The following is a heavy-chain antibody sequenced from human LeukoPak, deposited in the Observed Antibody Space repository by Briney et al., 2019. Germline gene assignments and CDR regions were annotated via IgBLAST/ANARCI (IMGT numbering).Heavy chain of an antibody. CDR3: VRDGDAYDFDH. Sequence: GGSLRLSCAASGFSIRGYWMHCVRQAPGKGLMWVSRIKSYGSWTNYADSVRGRFTISRDNAKNTLYLQMIGLRAEVTAIYYCVRDGDAYDFDHWGQGILVTVSS. CDR2: IKSYGSWT. V-gene: IGHV3-74*01. D-gene: IGHD5-12*01. CDR1: GFSIRGYW. J-gene: IGHJ4*02.